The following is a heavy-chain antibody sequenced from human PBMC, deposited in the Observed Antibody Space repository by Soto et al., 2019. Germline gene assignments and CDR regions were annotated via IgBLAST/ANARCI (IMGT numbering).Heavy chain of an antibody. V-gene: IGHV1-69*19. CDR3: ARDVISPLTGYDRGPVNYYGMDV. J-gene: IGHJ6*02. D-gene: IGHD3-9*01. Sequence: QVQLVQSGAEVKKPGSSVKVSCKASGGTFSSYAISWVRQAPGQGLEWMGGIIPIFGTANYAQKFQGRVTIAADESTSTDYMELSRLSSEDTVVYFCARDVISPLTGYDRGPVNYYGMDVWGQGTTVTVSS. CDR1: GGTFSSYA. CDR2: IIPIFGTA.